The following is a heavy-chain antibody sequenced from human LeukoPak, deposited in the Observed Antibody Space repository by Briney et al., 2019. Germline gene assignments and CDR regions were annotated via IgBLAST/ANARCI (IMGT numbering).Heavy chain of an antibody. Sequence: GGSLKLSCAASGIVFSSFGLGWVRQAPGKGLEWVSGIGAGGRGDTYYADSVKGRFTVSRDNAKNTLFLQMNSLRVEDTAMYYCARVRSEYSSSSPPDYWGQGTLVTVSS. J-gene: IGHJ4*02. CDR1: GIVFSSFG. V-gene: IGHV3-23*01. CDR3: ARVRSEYSSSSPPDY. CDR2: IGAGGRGDT. D-gene: IGHD6-6*01.